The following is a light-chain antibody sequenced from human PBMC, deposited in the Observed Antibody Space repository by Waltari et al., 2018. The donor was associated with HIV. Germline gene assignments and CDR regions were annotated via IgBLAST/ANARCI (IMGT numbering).Light chain of an antibody. J-gene: IGLJ2*01. CDR1: ISTIGGAY. CDR3: AAWDDNLNGVV. CDR2: RNG. V-gene: IGLV1-47*01. Sequence: QSVMTQPPSASGTPGQRVTISCSGSISTIGGAYVYWYQHFPGTAPKLLIYRNGQRPSGVPDRFSASKSGTSASLAISGLRSEDEAYYYCAAWDDNLNGVVFGGGTKLTVL.